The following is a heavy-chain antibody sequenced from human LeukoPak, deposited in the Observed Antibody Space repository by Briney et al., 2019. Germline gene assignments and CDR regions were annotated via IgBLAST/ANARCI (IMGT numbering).Heavy chain of an antibody. Sequence: GASVKVSCKASGGTFSSYAISWVRQAPGQGLEWMGGIIPIFGTANYAQKFQGRVTITADESTSTAYMELSSLRSEDTAVYYCASSLAYCGGDCYSSFLYSDYWGQGTLVTVSS. CDR3: ASSLAYCGGDCYSSFLYSDY. CDR2: IIPIFGTA. V-gene: IGHV1-69*13. D-gene: IGHD2-21*02. J-gene: IGHJ4*02. CDR1: GGTFSSYA.